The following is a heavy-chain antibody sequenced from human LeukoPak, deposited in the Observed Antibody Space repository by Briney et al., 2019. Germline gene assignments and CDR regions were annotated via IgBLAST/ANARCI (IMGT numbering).Heavy chain of an antibody. CDR2: VVVSDGST. V-gene: IGHV3-23*01. CDR3: AKVGGGRIAAAGSHY. J-gene: IGHJ4*02. D-gene: IGHD6-13*01. Sequence: GGSLRLSCAASGFTFSGDAMTRVRQAPGEGLGWVSGVVVSDGSTFYADSVKGRFTISRDNSKNTLYLQMNSLRVEDTAVYYCAKVGGGRIAAAGSHYWGQGTLVTVSS. CDR1: GFTFSGDA.